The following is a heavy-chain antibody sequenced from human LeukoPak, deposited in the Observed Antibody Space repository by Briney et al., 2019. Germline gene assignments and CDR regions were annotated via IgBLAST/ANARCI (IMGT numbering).Heavy chain of an antibody. D-gene: IGHD3-3*01. Sequence: ASVKASCKVSGYTFTSYYMHWVRQAPGQGLEWMGIINPSGGSTSYAQKFQGRVTMTRDTSTSTVYMELSSLRSEDTAVYYCARDGRGITIFGVVIWPLDYWGQGTLVTVSS. J-gene: IGHJ4*02. CDR3: ARDGRGITIFGVVIWPLDY. CDR2: INPSGGST. CDR1: GYTFTSYY. V-gene: IGHV1-46*01.